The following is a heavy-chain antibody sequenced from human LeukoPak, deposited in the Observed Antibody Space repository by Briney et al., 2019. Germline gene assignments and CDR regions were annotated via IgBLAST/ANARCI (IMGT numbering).Heavy chain of an antibody. D-gene: IGHD2-15*01. CDR3: AREAEVVAATTDY. Sequence: PGGSLRLSCAASGFTFSSYSMNWVRQAPGKGLEWVSSISSSSSYIYYADSVKGRFTISRDNAKNSLYLQMNSLRAEDTAVYYCAREAEVVAATTDYWGQGTLVTVSS. J-gene: IGHJ4*02. CDR2: ISSSSSYI. V-gene: IGHV3-21*01. CDR1: GFTFSSYS.